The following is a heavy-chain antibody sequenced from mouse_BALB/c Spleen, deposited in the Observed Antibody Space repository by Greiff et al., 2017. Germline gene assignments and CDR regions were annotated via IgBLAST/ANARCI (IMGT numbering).Heavy chain of an antibody. CDR1: GYTFTDYE. CDR2: IDPETGGT. CDR3: TRLGKHYRYGDFDY. Sequence: QVQLQQSGAELVRPGASVTLSCKASGYTFTDYEMHWVKQTPVHGLEWIGAIDPETGGTAYNQKFKGKATLTADKSSSTAYMELRSLTSEDSAVYYCTRLGKHYRYGDFDYWGQGTTLTVSS. V-gene: IGHV1-15*01. J-gene: IGHJ2*01. D-gene: IGHD2-14*01.